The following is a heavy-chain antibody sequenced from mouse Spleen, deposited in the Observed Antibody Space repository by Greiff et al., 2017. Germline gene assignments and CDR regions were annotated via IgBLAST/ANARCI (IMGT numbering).Heavy chain of an antibody. CDR2: IYPGSGNT. CDR1: GYTFTDYY. D-gene: IGHD2-1*01. J-gene: IGHJ3*01. Sequence: VQLQQSGAELVRPGASVKLSCKASGYTFTDYYINWVKQRPGQGLEWIARIYPGSGNTYYNEKFKGKATLTAEKSSSTAYMQLSSLTSEDSAVYFCAREGTYGKAFAYWGQGTLVTVSA. V-gene: IGHV1-76*01. CDR3: AREGTYGKAFAY.